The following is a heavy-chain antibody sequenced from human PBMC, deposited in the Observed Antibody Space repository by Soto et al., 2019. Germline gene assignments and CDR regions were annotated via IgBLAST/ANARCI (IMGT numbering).Heavy chain of an antibody. V-gene: IGHV3-30*04. Sequence: GGSLRLSCTASGFTFSHYALHWLRQTPGNGLEWVAYISYHGNTEKYADSVKGRFTISRDNYKKEVYLQMNSLRIEDTAVYYCARVGLNVFRAANDSYNWFEPWGQGTLVTVSS. CDR2: ISYHGNTE. J-gene: IGHJ5*02. CDR3: ARVGLNVFRAANDSYNWFEP. D-gene: IGHD6-25*01. CDR1: GFTFSHYA.